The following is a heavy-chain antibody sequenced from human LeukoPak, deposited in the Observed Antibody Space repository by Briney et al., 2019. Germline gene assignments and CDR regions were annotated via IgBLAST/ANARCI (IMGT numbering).Heavy chain of an antibody. J-gene: IGHJ4*02. CDR3: AKYLGSGSAFDY. Sequence: GGSLRLSCAASGFTFNSYAMTWVRQAPGKGLEWVSSMSGSGRSAYYVESVKGRFTISRDNSKNTLYLQMNSLRAEDTAVYYCAKYLGSGSAFDYWGQGTLVTVSS. CDR2: MSGSGRSA. D-gene: IGHD3-10*01. V-gene: IGHV3-23*01. CDR1: GFTFNSYA.